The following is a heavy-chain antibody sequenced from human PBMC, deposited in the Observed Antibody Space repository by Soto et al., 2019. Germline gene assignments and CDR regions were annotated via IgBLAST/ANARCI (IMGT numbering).Heavy chain of an antibody. Sequence: PSETLSLTCAVYGGSFSGYYWSWIRQPPGKGLEWIGEINHSGSTNYNPSLKSRVTISVDTSKNQFSLKLSSVTAADTAVYYCARLASSWLDYWGQGTLVTVSS. CDR1: GGSFSGYY. J-gene: IGHJ4*02. CDR3: ARLASSWLDY. CDR2: INHSGST. D-gene: IGHD6-13*01. V-gene: IGHV4-34*01.